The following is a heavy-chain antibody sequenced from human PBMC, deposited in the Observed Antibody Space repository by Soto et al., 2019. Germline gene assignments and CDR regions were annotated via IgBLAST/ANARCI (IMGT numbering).Heavy chain of an antibody. CDR1: GYSFTRYW. J-gene: IGHJ6*02. CDR2: IYPGDSDT. V-gene: IGHV5-51*01. CDR3: ARPLAKYCSSTSCYDYYYGMDV. D-gene: IGHD2-2*01. Sequence: GEFLTISCTCAGYSFTRYWIGWVRQMPGKGLEWMGIIYPGDSDTRYSPSFQGQVTISADKSISTAYLQWSSLKASDTAMYYCARPLAKYCSSTSCYDYYYGMDVWGQGTTVTVS.